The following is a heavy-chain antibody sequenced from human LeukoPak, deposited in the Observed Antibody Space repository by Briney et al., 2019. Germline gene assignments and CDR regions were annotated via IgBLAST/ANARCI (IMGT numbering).Heavy chain of an antibody. Sequence: ASVKVSCKASGYTFTSYGISWVRQAPGQRLEWMGWINAGNGNTKYSQKFQGRVTITRDTSASTAYMELSSLRSEDTAVYYCARGASDDYYDSSGYYFYWGQGTLVTVSS. CDR3: ARGASDDYYDSSGYYFY. D-gene: IGHD3-22*01. V-gene: IGHV1-3*01. J-gene: IGHJ4*02. CDR2: INAGNGNT. CDR1: GYTFTSYG.